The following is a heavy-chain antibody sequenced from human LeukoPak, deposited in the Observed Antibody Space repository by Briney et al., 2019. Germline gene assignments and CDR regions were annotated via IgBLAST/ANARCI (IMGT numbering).Heavy chain of an antibody. Sequence: ASVKVSCKASGYTFNRHGISWVRQAPGQGLEWMGRISAYDGNTDFAQKFQGRVTMTTDTSTSTAYMELRSLRSDDTAIYFCARVTALKGVDYWGQGTLVTVSS. D-gene: IGHD2-21*02. V-gene: IGHV1-18*01. CDR1: GYTFNRHG. CDR3: ARVTALKGVDY. J-gene: IGHJ4*02. CDR2: ISAYDGNT.